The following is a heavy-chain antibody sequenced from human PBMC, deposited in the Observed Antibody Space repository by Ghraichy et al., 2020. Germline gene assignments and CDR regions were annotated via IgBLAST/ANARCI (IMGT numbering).Heavy chain of an antibody. CDR2: ISGSGGTT. J-gene: IGHJ3*02. Sequence: GGSLRLSCEASGFTFSSYAMSWVRQAPGKGLEWVSSISGSGGTTYYADSVKGRFTISRDNSKNTLYLQMNSLRAEDTAVYYCAKDREVGVTRGRAFDIWGQGTMVTVSS. D-gene: IGHD1-26*01. V-gene: IGHV3-23*01. CDR1: GFTFSSYA. CDR3: AKDREVGVTRGRAFDI.